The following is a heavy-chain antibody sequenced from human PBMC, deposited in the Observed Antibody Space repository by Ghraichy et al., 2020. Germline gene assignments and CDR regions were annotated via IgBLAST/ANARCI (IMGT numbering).Heavy chain of an antibody. D-gene: IGHD4-23*01. J-gene: IGHJ4*02. CDR3: AKDRPMTTVVAYYFDY. V-gene: IGHV3-23*01. CDR2: ISGSGGST. CDR1: GFTFSSYA. Sequence: GGSLRLSCAASGFTFSSYAMSWVRQAPGKGLEWVSAISGSGGSTYYADSVKGRFTISRDNSKNTLYLQMNSLRAEDTAVYYCAKDRPMTTVVAYYFDYWGQGTLVTVSS.